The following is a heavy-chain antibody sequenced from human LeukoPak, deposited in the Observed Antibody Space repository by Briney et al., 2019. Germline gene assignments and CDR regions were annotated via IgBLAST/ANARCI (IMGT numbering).Heavy chain of an antibody. V-gene: IGHV6-1*01. CDR1: GDSVSSNSAA. CDR3: AGSLSGSLWY. J-gene: IGHJ4*02. CDR2: TYYRSKWYN. Sequence: SQTLSLTCAISGDSVSSNSAAWDWIRQSPPRGLEWLGRTYYRSKWYNNYAVSVKSRITINPDTSKNQFSPQLNSVTPEDTAVYYCAGSLSGSLWYWGQGTLVTVSS.